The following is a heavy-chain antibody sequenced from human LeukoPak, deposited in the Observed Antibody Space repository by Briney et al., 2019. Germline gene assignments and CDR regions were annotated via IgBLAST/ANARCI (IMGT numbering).Heavy chain of an antibody. CDR3: ARGVPAAIRYFQH. CDR2: INPSGGST. J-gene: IGHJ1*01. V-gene: IGHV1-46*01. Sequence: ASVKVSCKASGYTFTGYYMHWVRQAPGQGLEWMGIINPSGGSTTYAQKFQGRVTMTRNTSTSTVYMELSSLRSEDTAVYYCARGVPAAIRYFQHWGQGTLVTVSS. CDR1: GYTFTGYY. D-gene: IGHD2-2*02.